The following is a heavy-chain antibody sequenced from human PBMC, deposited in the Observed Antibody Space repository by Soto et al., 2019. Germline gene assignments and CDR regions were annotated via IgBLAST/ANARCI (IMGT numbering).Heavy chain of an antibody. Sequence: SETLSLTCAVSGGSISSGGYSWSWIRQPPGKGLEWIGYIYHSGSTYYNPSLKSRVTISVDRSKNQFSLKLSSVTAADTAVYYRARGGAAAGNYYYYYGMDVWGQGTTVTVSS. D-gene: IGHD6-13*01. CDR1: GGSISSGGYS. V-gene: IGHV4-30-2*01. J-gene: IGHJ6*02. CDR3: ARGGAAAGNYYYYYGMDV. CDR2: IYHSGST.